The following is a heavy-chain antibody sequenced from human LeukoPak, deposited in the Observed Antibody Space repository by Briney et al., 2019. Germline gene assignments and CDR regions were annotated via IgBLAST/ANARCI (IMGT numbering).Heavy chain of an antibody. CDR1: GFTFRSYG. D-gene: IGHD6-19*01. V-gene: IGHV3-30*02. J-gene: IGHJ4*02. CDR2: IRYDGSNK. Sequence: GGSLRLSCAASGFTFRSYGMHWVRQAPGKGLEWVAFIRYDGSNKYYADSVKGRFTISRDNAKNSLYLQMNSLRAEDTAVYYCARDGIGSSGWYYYNYFDYWGQGTLVTVSS. CDR3: ARDGIGSSGWYYYNYFDY.